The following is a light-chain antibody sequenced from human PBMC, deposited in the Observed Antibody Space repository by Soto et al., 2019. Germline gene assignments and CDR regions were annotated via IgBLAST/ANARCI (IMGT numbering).Light chain of an antibody. CDR3: CSYAGSYTPRV. CDR2: DVA. J-gene: IGLJ1*01. V-gene: IGLV2-11*01. CDR1: SSDVGGYNY. Sequence: QSALTQPRSVSGSPGQSVTISCTGTSSDVGGYNYVSWYQQHPGKAPNLMIYDVAKRPSGVPDRFSGSKSGNTASLTISGLQAEDEADYYCCSYAGSYTPRVFGTGTKLTV.